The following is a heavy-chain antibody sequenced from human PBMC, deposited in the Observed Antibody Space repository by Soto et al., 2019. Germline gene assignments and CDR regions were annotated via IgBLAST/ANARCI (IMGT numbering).Heavy chain of an antibody. V-gene: IGHV3-48*01. J-gene: IGHJ4*02. CDR2: ISSSSSTI. D-gene: IGHD2-2*01. CDR1: GFTFSSYS. CDR3: ALIDSEYCSSTSCYPLDY. Sequence: PGWSLRLSCAASGFTFSSYSMNWVRQAPGKGLEWVSYISSSSSTIYYADSVKGRFTISRDNAKNSLYLQMNSLRAEDTAVFYCALIDSEYCSSTSCYPLDYWGQGTLVTVSS.